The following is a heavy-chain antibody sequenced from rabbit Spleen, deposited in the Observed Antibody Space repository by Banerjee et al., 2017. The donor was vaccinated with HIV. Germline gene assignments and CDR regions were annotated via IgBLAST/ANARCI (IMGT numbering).Heavy chain of an antibody. J-gene: IGHJ6*01. V-gene: IGHV1S40*01. CDR3: ARVPVSSFRSSGMAL. CDR1: GVSFSSSSY. Sequence: QSLEESGGDLVKPGASLTLTCTASGVSFSSSSYMCWVRQAPGKGLEWIACIDTGSSGFTSLPPWGKGGFPCPKPPSPRVPRQMPRRPARATAPYFVARVPVSSFRSSGMALWGPGPWSPS. D-gene: IGHD8-1*01. CDR2: IDTGSSGFT.